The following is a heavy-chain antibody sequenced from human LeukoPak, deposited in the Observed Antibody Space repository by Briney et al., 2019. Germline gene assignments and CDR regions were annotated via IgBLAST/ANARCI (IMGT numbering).Heavy chain of an antibody. CDR1: GFTFSSYS. J-gene: IGHJ4*02. Sequence: GGSLRLSCAASGFTFSSYSMNWVRQAPGKGLEWVSSISSGTTYINYADSVKGRFTISRDNAKNSLYLQMNSLRVEDTAVYYCARGAAGYVGASSFDYWGQGTLVTVSS. V-gene: IGHV3-21*01. CDR2: ISSGTTYI. CDR3: ARGAAGYVGASSFDY. D-gene: IGHD1-26*01.